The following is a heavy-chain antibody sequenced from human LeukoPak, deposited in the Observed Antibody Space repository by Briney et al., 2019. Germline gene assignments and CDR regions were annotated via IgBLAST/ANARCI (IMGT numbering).Heavy chain of an antibody. D-gene: IGHD6-19*01. Sequence: SVKVSCKASGGTLSSYAISWVRQAPGQGLEWMGRIIPILGIANYAQKFQGRVTITADKSTSTAYMELSSLRSEDTAVYYCARDGISSGWKEFDYWGQGTLVTVSS. CDR3: ARDGISSGWKEFDY. CDR2: IIPILGIA. J-gene: IGHJ4*02. CDR1: GGTLSSYA. V-gene: IGHV1-69*04.